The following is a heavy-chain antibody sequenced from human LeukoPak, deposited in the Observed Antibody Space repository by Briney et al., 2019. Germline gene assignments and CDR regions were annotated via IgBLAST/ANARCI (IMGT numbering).Heavy chain of an antibody. CDR2: ISGSGGST. CDR1: GFTFSSYG. J-gene: IGHJ5*02. V-gene: IGHV3-23*01. CDR3: ARRAVAGVFNWFDP. Sequence: GGSLRLSCAASGFTFSSYGMSWVRQAPGKGLEWVSAISGSGGSTYYADSVKGRFIISRDNSKNTLYLQMNSLRAEDTAVYYCARRAVAGVFNWFDPWGQGTLVTVSS. D-gene: IGHD6-19*01.